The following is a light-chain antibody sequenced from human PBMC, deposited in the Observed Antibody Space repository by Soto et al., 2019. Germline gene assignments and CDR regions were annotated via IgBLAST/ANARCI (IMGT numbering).Light chain of an antibody. CDR2: DAS. Sequence: DLQMTQSPPSLSASVGDRVTVTCRASRDIGHSLAWYQHRPGKSPRLLVYDASTLQSEVPARFSGSGSGTQFTLAISSLRPEDVATYYCQNYDNAPLTFGGGTKV. V-gene: IGKV1-27*01. CDR3: QNYDNAPLT. CDR1: RDIGHS. J-gene: IGKJ4*01.